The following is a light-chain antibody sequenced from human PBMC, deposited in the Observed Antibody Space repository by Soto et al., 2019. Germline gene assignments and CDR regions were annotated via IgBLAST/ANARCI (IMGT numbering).Light chain of an antibody. V-gene: IGKV3-20*01. CDR3: QQYGSSPRT. CDR2: GAS. J-gene: IGKJ1*01. Sequence: EIVLTQSPATLSLSPGGRATLSCRASQSVSSYLAWYQQKPGQAPRLLIYGASTRATGIPDRFSGSGSGTDFTLTITRLEPEDFAVYYCQQYGSSPRTFGQGTKVDIK. CDR1: QSVSSY.